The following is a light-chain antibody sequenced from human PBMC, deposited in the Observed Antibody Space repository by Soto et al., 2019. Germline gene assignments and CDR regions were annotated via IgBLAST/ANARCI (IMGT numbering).Light chain of an antibody. J-gene: IGKJ3*01. CDR1: QSISSW. CDR3: QQYNSWIRLFA. V-gene: IGKV1-5*01. CDR2: DAS. Sequence: DIQMTQSPSTLSASVGDRVTITCRASQSISSWLAWYQQKPGKAPKLLIYDASSLESGVPSRFSGSGSGTEFTLSISSLQPDDFATYYCQQYNSWIRLFAFGPGTKVEIK.